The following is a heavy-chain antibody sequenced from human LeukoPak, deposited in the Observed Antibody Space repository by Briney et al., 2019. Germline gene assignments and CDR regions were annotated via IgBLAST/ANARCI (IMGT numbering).Heavy chain of an antibody. D-gene: IGHD6-19*01. V-gene: IGHV3-30*02. J-gene: IGHJ5*02. Sequence: PGGSLRLSCAASGFTFSSYGMHWVRQAPGKGLEWVAFIRYDGSIKYYADSVKGRFTISRDNAKNSLYLQMNSLRAEDTAVYYCARDQGSGPAMFDPWGQGTLVTVSS. CDR2: IRYDGSIK. CDR1: GFTFSSYG. CDR3: ARDQGSGPAMFDP.